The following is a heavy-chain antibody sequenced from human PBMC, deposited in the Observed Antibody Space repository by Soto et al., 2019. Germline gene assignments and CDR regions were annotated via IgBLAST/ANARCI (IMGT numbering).Heavy chain of an antibody. CDR1: GGTFSSYT. J-gene: IGHJ6*03. D-gene: IGHD4-17*01. V-gene: IGHV1-69*08. CDR2: IIPILGIA. CDR3: ARDISVEGDYTWRYYYYMDV. Sequence: QVQLVQSGAEVKKPGSSVKVSCKASGGTFSSYTISWVRQAPGQGLEWMGRIIPILGIANYAQKFQGRVTITADKSTSTAYMELSSLRSEDTAVYYCARDISVEGDYTWRYYYYMDVWGKGTTVTVSS.